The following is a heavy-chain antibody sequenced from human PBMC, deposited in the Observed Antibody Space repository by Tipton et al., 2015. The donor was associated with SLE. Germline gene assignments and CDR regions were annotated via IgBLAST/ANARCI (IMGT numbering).Heavy chain of an antibody. V-gene: IGHV3-30*04. CDR2: ISYDGSNK. J-gene: IGHJ4*02. Sequence: SLRLSCAASGFTFSSYAMHWVRQAPGKGLEWVAVISYDGSNKYYADSVKGRFTISRDNSKNTLYLQMNSLRAEDTAAYYCAGGLLWFREPFDYWGQGTLVTVSS. D-gene: IGHD3-10*01. CDR3: AGGLLWFREPFDY. CDR1: GFTFSSYA.